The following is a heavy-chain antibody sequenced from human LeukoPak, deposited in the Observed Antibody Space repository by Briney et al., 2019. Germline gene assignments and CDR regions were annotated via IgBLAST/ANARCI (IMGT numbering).Heavy chain of an antibody. V-gene: IGHV3-7*01. Sequence: GGSLRLSCAASGFTFSGHWMSWVRQAPGKGLEWVASIRQDGSEKHYVDSVEGRFTISRDNAKNSLHLQMNSLRAEDTAVYYCARGDCSSTSCQGAYGMDVWGQGTTVTVSS. J-gene: IGHJ6*02. CDR2: IRQDGSEK. CDR1: GFTFSGHW. CDR3: ARGDCSSTSCQGAYGMDV. D-gene: IGHD2-2*01.